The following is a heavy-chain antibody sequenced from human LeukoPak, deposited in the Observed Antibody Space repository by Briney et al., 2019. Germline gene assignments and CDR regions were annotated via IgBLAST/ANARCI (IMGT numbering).Heavy chain of an antibody. CDR2: ITWNSGTI. J-gene: IGHJ4*02. Sequence: GGSLRLSCAASGFTFSNSAFHWVRQAPGKGLEWVSGITWNSGTIAHADSVKGRFTISRDNAKNSLYLQVNSLRSEDTALYYCAAGAGIIRYWGQGTLVTVS. CDR1: GFTFSNSA. V-gene: IGHV3-9*01. CDR3: AAGAGIIRY. D-gene: IGHD3-10*01.